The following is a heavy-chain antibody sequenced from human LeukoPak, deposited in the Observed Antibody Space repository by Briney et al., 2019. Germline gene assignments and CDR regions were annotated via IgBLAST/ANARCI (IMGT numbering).Heavy chain of an antibody. J-gene: IGHJ4*02. CDR2: IKQDGSEQ. V-gene: IGHV3-7*01. Sequence: GGSLRLSCAASGFTFSGYWMTWVRQAPGKGLEWVANIKQDGSEQNYVDSVKGRFTISRDNAKNSLYLQMNSLRAEDTAIYYCARTLTTSDCFGAMDYWGQGSLVTVSS. CDR1: GFTFSGYW. CDR3: ARTLTTSDCFGAMDY. D-gene: IGHD2-21*02.